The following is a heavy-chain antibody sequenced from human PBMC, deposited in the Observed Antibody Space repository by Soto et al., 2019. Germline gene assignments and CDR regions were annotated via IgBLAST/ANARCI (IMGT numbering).Heavy chain of an antibody. J-gene: IGHJ4*02. D-gene: IGHD1-26*01. V-gene: IGHV3-30*18. CDR2: ISYDGSNK. Sequence: ESGGGVVQPGRSLRLSCAASGFTFSSYGMHWVRQAPGKGLEWVAVISYDGSNKYYADSVKGRFTISRDNSKNTLYLQMNSLRAEDTAVYYCAKGSYSGIYSDFDYWGQGTLVTVSS. CDR3: AKGSYSGIYSDFDY. CDR1: GFTFSSYG.